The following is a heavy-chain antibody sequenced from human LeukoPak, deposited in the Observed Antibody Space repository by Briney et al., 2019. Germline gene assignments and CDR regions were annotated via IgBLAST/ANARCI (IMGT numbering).Heavy chain of an antibody. D-gene: IGHD3-22*01. CDR1: GGSISSYY. CDR2: IYYSGST. J-gene: IGHJ4*02. CDR3: ARGVVVIDY. V-gene: IGHV4-59*01. Sequence: SETPSLACTVSGGSISSYYWSWIRQPPGKGLEWIGYIYYSGSTNYNPSLKSRVTISVDTSKNQFSLKLSSVTAADTAVYYCARGVVVIDYWGQGTLVTVSS.